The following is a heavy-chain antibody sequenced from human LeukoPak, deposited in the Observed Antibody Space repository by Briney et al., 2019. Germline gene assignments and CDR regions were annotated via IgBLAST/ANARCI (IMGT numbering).Heavy chain of an antibody. CDR2: ISSSSSYI. CDR3: ANYFALPPDAFDI. Sequence: PGGSLRLSCAASGFTFSSYSMNWVRQAPGKGLEWVSSISSSSSYINYADSVKGRFTISRDNSKNTLYLQMNSLRAEDTAVYYCANYFALPPDAFDIWGQGTMVTVSS. CDR1: GFTFSSYS. J-gene: IGHJ3*02. D-gene: IGHD3-10*01. V-gene: IGHV3-21*01.